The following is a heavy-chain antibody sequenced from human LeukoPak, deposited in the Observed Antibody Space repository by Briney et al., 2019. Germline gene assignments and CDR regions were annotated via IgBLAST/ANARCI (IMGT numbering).Heavy chain of an antibody. CDR3: ATLPT. V-gene: IGHV3-30-3*01. CDR2: ISYDGNNK. CDR1: GFTFSSYA. D-gene: IGHD4-17*01. Sequence: PGGSLRLSCAASGFTFSSYAMHWVRQAPGKGLEWVAVISYDGNNKYYADSVKGRFTISRDYSKNTLYLQMNSLRAEDTALYYCATLPTWGQGTLVTVSS. J-gene: IGHJ4*02.